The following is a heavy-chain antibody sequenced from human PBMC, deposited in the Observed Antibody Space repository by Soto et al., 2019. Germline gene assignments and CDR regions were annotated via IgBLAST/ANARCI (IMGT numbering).Heavy chain of an antibody. CDR2: ISGNSGKT. Sequence: GGSLRLSCTASGFTFSSYAMSWVRQAPGKELEWVSTISGNSGKTNYAESVKGRFPISRDNSKNTVHLQLDSLRAEDTAVYFCAKLGFVLMELYYFHQWGHGTLVTVSS. J-gene: IGHJ4*01. V-gene: IGHV3-23*01. CDR3: AKLGFVLMELYYFHQ. CDR1: GFTFSSYA. D-gene: IGHD2-8*01.